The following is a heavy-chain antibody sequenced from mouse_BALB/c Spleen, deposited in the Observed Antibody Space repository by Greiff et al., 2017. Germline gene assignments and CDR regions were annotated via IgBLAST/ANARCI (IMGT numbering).Heavy chain of an antibody. J-gene: IGHJ2*01. Sequence: QVQLQQPGAELVKPGASVKMSCKASGYTFTSYWMHWVKQRPGQGLEWIGVIDPSDSYTSYNQKFKGKATLTVDTSSSTAYMQLSRLTSEDSAVYFCATSTVLDYWGQGTTLTVSS. CDR2: IDPSDSYT. V-gene: IGHV1-59*01. CDR3: ATSTVLDY. CDR1: GYTFTSYW. D-gene: IGHD1-1*01.